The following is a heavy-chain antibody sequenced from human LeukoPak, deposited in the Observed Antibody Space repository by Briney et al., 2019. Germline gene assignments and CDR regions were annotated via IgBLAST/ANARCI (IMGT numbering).Heavy chain of an antibody. J-gene: IGHJ5*02. CDR1: GFTVSSNY. D-gene: IGHD2-21*01. Sequence: GGSLRLSCAASGFTVSSNYMSWARQAPGKGLEWVSVIHSGGSTDYADSVKGRFTISRDNSKNTLYLQMNNLRAEDTAMYYCVGMWWAWGQGILVTVSS. V-gene: IGHV3-53*01. CDR2: IHSGGST. CDR3: VGMWWA.